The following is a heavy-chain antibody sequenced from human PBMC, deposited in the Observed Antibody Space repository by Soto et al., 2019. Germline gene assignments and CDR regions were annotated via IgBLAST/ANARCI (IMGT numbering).Heavy chain of an antibody. CDR1: GGSFSGYY. Sequence: SETLSLSCAVSGGSFSGYYWSWIRQPPGKGLEWIGEIYHSGSTNYNPSLKSRVTISVDTSKNQFSLKLSSVTAADTAVYYCARDPLIYGNGYFQHWGQGTLVTVSS. CDR3: ARDPLIYGNGYFQH. V-gene: IGHV4-34*09. D-gene: IGHD2-8*01. CDR2: IYHSGST. J-gene: IGHJ1*01.